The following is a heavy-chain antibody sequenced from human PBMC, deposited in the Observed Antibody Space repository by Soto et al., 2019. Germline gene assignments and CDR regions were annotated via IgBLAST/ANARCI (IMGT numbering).Heavy chain of an antibody. CDR2: MYYNGNI. Sequence: SETLSLTCNVSGGSISNYYWTWIRQSPEKGLDWIGYMYYNGNINYNPSLKSRVTISIDTSKNQFSLTLKSVTAADTDAYHSASGGNWLDTWGQGVLVTVSS. CDR1: GGSISNYY. V-gene: IGHV4-59*01. D-gene: IGHD3-16*01. J-gene: IGHJ5*02. CDR3: ASGGNWLDT.